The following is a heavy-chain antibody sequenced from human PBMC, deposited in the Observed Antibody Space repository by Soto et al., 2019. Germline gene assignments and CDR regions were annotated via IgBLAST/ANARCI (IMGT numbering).Heavy chain of an antibody. V-gene: IGHV1-69*13. J-gene: IGHJ5*02. Sequence: ASVKVSCKASGGTFSSYAISWVRQAPGQGLEWMGGIIPIFGTANYAQKFQGRVTITADESTSTAYMELSSLRSEDTAVYYCARGIAARYWFDPWGQGTLVTVSS. CDR2: IIPIFGTA. CDR3: ARGIAARYWFDP. D-gene: IGHD6-6*01. CDR1: GGTFSSYA.